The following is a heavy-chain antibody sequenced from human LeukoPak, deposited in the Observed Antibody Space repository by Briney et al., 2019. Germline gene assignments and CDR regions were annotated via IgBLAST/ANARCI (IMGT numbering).Heavy chain of an antibody. CDR3: AGAQGISARW. D-gene: IGHD6-6*01. V-gene: IGHV3-53*01. CDR1: GLTVSSNY. J-gene: IGHJ4*02. Sequence: GGSLRLSCAASGLTVSSNYMNWVRQAPGKGLEWVSVIYSDGNTYYADSVKGRFTISRDNSKNTLYLQMNSLRAEDTAVYYCAGAQGISARWWGQGTLVNVSS. CDR2: IYSDGNT.